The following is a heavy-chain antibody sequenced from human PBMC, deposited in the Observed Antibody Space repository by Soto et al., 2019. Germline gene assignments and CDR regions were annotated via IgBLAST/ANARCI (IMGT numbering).Heavy chain of an antibody. CDR1: GYSFTSYW. Sequence: RKCSGYSFTSYWIGWVRQMHGKGLEWMGIIYPGDSDTRYSPSFQGQVTISADKSISTAYLQWSSLKASDTAMYYWARFLVPFIAVAGTSRFDPWGQGTLVTASS. J-gene: IGHJ5*02. V-gene: IGHV5-51*01. CDR2: IYPGDSDT. CDR3: ARFLVPFIAVAGTSRFDP. D-gene: IGHD6-19*01.